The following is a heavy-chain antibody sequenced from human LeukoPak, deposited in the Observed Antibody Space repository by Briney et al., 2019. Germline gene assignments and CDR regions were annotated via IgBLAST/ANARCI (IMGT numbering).Heavy chain of an antibody. CDR3: AGGYSYGWSVY. CDR1: GGSISSYY. D-gene: IGHD5-18*01. J-gene: IGHJ4*02. CDR2: IYYSGST. V-gene: IGHV4-59*01. Sequence: SETLSLTCTVCGGSISSYYWSWIRQPPGKGLEWIGYIYYSGSTNCNPSLKSRVTISVDTSKNQFSLKLSSVTAADTAVYYCAGGYSYGWSVYWGQGTLVTVSS.